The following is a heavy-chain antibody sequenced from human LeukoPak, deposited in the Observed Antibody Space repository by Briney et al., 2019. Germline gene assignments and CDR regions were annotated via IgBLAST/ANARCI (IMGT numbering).Heavy chain of an antibody. J-gene: IGHJ3*02. CDR1: GGSISSYD. CDR2: IYYSGST. D-gene: IGHD3-22*01. V-gene: IGHV4-59*01. Sequence: PSETLSLTCTVSGGSISSYDWSWIRQPPGKGLEWMGYIYYSGSTNYNPSLKSRVTKSVDTSKNQFSRKLSSVTAADTAVYYCAGRDYHDSSGYYDAFDIWGQGTMVTVSS. CDR3: AGRDYHDSSGYYDAFDI.